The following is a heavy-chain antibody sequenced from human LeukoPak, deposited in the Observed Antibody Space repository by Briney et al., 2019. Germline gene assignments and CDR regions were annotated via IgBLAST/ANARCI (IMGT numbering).Heavy chain of an antibody. CDR2: ISYDGSNK. CDR3: ARAPRGVRGPFTIFGVVIREGYMDV. D-gene: IGHD3-3*01. CDR1: GFTFSSYA. Sequence: GGSLRLSCAASGFTFSSYAMHWVRQAPGKGLEWVAVISYDGSNKYYADSVKGRFTISRDNSKNTLYLQMNSLRAEDTAVYYCARAPRGVRGPFTIFGVVIREGYMDVWGKGTTVTVSS. J-gene: IGHJ6*03. V-gene: IGHV3-30-3*01.